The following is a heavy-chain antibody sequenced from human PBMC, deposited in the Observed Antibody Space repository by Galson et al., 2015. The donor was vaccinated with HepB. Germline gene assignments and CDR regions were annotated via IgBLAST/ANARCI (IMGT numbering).Heavy chain of an antibody. CDR2: IWSDGSDK. V-gene: IGHV3-33*01. Sequence: SLRLSCATSGFTFTKYGMHWVRQAPGKGLEWVALIWSDGSDKNYADSVKGRFTISRDNSKNTLSLQMDSLRAEDTAVYYCARDRTYCGSHSSSHMGPNNWGQGTLVTVSS. J-gene: IGHJ1*01. CDR3: ARDRTYCGSHSSSHMGPNN. D-gene: IGHD2-2*01. CDR1: GFTFTKYG.